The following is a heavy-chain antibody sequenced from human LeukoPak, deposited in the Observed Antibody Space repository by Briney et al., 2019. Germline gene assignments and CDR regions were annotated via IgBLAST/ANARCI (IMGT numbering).Heavy chain of an antibody. Sequence: SETLSLTCTVSGGSISSYYWSWIRQPPGKGLEWIGYIYYSGSTNYNPSLKSRVTISVDTSKNQFSLKLSSVTAADTAVYYCAREKENYYDSSGYYSRWGQGTLVTVSS. CDR3: AREKENYYDSSGYYSR. D-gene: IGHD3-22*01. J-gene: IGHJ4*02. CDR2: IYYSGST. CDR1: GGSISSYY. V-gene: IGHV4-59*12.